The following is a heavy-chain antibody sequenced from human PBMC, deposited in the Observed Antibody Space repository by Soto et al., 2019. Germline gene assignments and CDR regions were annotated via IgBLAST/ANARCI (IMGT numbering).Heavy chain of an antibody. CDR3: AREASSGWSTEFDY. V-gene: IGHV4-31*02. D-gene: IGHD6-19*01. CDR2: IYYSGST. Sequence: PSETLSLTCTVSGGSISSGGYYWSWIRQHPGKGLEWIGYIYYSGSTYYNPSLKSRVTISVDTSKNQFSLKLSSVTAADTAVYYCAREASSGWSTEFDYWGQGTLVTVSS. CDR1: GGSISSGGYY. J-gene: IGHJ4*02.